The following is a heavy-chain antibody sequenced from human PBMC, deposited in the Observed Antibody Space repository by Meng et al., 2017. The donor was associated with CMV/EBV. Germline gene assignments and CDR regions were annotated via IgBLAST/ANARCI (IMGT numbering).Heavy chain of an antibody. J-gene: IGHJ4*02. CDR2: IKQDGSEK. CDR3: ARVTMGIRLWDTSGLDY. CDR1: GFTFSSHW. V-gene: IGHV3-7*01. Sequence: GESLKISCAASGFTFSSHWMSWVRQAPGKGLEWVANIKQDGSEKHYVDSVKGRFTISRDNAKNSLYLQMNSLRAEDTAVYYCARVTMGIRLWDTSGLDYWGQGTLVTV. D-gene: IGHD3-16*01.